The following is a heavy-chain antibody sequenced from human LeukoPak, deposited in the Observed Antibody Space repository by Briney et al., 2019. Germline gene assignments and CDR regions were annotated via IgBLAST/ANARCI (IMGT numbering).Heavy chain of an antibody. CDR3: ARDREAYCSGGRCTNFDY. J-gene: IGHJ4*02. CDR2: SSGSSGYI. D-gene: IGHD2-15*01. Sequence: KAGGSLRLSCVASGFTFSSYSMNWVRQAPGKGLEWVSSSSGSSGYIYYPDSVKGRFTISRDNAKNSLYLQMNSLRAEDTAVYYCARDREAYCSGGRCTNFDYWGQGSLVTVSS. V-gene: IGHV3-21*01. CDR1: GFTFSSYS.